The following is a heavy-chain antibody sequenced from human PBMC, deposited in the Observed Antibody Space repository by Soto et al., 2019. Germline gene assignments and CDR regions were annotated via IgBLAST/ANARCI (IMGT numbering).Heavy chain of an antibody. CDR2: IYYSGST. CDR3: GRDSGEQQLDGYYYYGMDV. CDR1: GGSISSYY. J-gene: IGHJ6*02. Sequence: PSETLSLTCTVSGGSISSYYWSWIRQPPGKGLEWIGYIYYSGSTNYNPSLKSRVTISVDTSKNQFSLKLSSVTAADTAVYYCGRDSGEQQLDGYYYYGMDVWAKGPRSPSP. D-gene: IGHD6-13*01. V-gene: IGHV4-59*01.